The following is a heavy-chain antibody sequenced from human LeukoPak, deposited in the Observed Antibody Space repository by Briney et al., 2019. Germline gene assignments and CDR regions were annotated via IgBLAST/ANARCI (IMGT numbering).Heavy chain of an antibody. D-gene: IGHD4-11*01. Sequence: SQTLSLTCAVSGGSISIGDYSWSWIRHPPGKGLEWIGYFYHSGSIYYNPSLKSRFTISADRSKNQFSLNVTSVTAADTAVYYCVRTTVVNYFNYWGQGTLVTVSS. CDR1: GGSISIGDYS. V-gene: IGHV4-30-2*01. CDR2: FYHSGSI. CDR3: VRTTVVNYFNY. J-gene: IGHJ4*02.